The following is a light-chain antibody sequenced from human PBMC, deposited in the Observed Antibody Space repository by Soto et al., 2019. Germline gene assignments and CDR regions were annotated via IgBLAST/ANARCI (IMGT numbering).Light chain of an antibody. CDR1: QGISND. V-gene: IGKV1-17*01. CDR3: LQHYSYRT. Sequence: DIQMTQSPSSLSASVGARVTITCRASQGISNDLGWYQQKPGKAPKRLIYAATSLHSGVPSRVSGSGSGTEITLTISSLEPEDFGTYYGLQHYSYRTFGQGTKVEIK. J-gene: IGKJ1*01. CDR2: AAT.